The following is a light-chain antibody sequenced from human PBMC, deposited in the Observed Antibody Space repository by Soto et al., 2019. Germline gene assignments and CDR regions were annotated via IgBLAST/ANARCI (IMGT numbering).Light chain of an antibody. V-gene: IGKV3D-15*01. Sequence: EIVMTKSPDTLSVSPGERATLSCRASQSISNYLAWYQQKPAQAPRILIYSASTRATGIPARFSGSGSGTEYTLTISSLQSEDFAVYYCQQYNNYPPITFGQGTRLEIK. CDR2: SAS. CDR3: QQYNNYPPIT. J-gene: IGKJ5*01. CDR1: QSISNY.